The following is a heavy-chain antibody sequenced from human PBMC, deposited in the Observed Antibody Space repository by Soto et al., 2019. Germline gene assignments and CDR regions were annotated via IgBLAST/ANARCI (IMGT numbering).Heavy chain of an antibody. CDR2: IYYSGST. Sequence: PSETLSLTCTVSGGSISSGDYYWSWIRQPPGKGLEWIGYIYYSGSTNYNPSLKSRVTISVDTSKNQFSLKLSSVTAADTAVFFCAGTDYGDYEEDFAYWGQGTLVTVSS. CDR1: GGSISSGDYY. CDR3: AGTDYGDYEEDFAY. D-gene: IGHD4-17*01. J-gene: IGHJ4*02. V-gene: IGHV4-61*08.